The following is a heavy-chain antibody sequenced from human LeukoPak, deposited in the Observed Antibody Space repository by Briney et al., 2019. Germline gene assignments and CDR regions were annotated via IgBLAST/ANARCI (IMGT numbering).Heavy chain of an antibody. Sequence: SETLSLTCTVSGGSISSYYWSWIRQPPGKGLEWIGYIYYSGSTNYNPSLKSRVTISVDTSKNQFSLKLSSVTAADTAVYYCAREAVPATFDYWGQGTLVTVSS. J-gene: IGHJ4*02. CDR2: IYYSGST. CDR3: AREAVPATFDY. CDR1: GGSISSYY. D-gene: IGHD2-2*01. V-gene: IGHV4-59*01.